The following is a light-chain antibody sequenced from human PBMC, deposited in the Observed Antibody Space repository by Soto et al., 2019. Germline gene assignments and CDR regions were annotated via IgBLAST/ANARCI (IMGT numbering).Light chain of an antibody. CDR1: QSVSSY. J-gene: IGKJ3*01. CDR2: DAS. V-gene: IGKV3-11*01. Sequence: EIVLTQSPATLSLSPGERDTLSCRASQSVSSYLACYQQKPGQAPRLLIYDASNRATGIPARFSGSGSGTDFTLTISSLEPEDFAVYYCQQRQTFGPGTKVDIK. CDR3: QQRQT.